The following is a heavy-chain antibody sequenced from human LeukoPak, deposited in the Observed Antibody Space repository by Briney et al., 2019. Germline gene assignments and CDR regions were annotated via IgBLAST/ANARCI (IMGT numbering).Heavy chain of an antibody. V-gene: IGHV3-30*01. CDR1: GFTFSSFA. Sequence: GGSLRPSCAAPGFTFSSFAMHWVRQAPGKGLEWVAVISYDGSHKDYADSVKGRFTISRDNSKNTLYLQMNSLRAEDTAVYYCARAWDTVTVPGPFDYWGQGTLVTVSS. D-gene: IGHD5-18*01. CDR3: ARAWDTVTVPGPFDY. J-gene: IGHJ4*02. CDR2: ISYDGSHK.